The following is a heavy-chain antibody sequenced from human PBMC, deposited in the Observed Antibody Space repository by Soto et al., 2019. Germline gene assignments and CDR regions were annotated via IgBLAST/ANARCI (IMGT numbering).Heavy chain of an antibody. CDR3: ARQRTSVVTQAYFDV. Sequence: SETLSLTCTVSGGSIRNGDYYWGWICQPPGKGLEWIGSIYYSGRTYNNPSLRSRVSMSIDTSKDQFSLKLKSVTAADTALYFCARQRTSVVTQAYFDVWGPGSLVTVSS. V-gene: IGHV4-39*01. J-gene: IGHJ4*02. CDR2: IYYSGRT. CDR1: GGSIRNGDYY. D-gene: IGHD2-21*02.